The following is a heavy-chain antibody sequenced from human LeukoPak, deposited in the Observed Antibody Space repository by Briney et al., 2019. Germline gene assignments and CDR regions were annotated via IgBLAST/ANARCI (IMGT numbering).Heavy chain of an antibody. J-gene: IGHJ5*02. V-gene: IGHV1-69*04. CDR2: IIPILGIA. CDR3: ARISCGGDCKGFDP. D-gene: IGHD2-21*02. Sequence: ASVTVSCKASGGTFSSYAISWVRQAPGQGLEWMGRIIPILGIANYAQKFQGRVTITADKSTSTAYMELSSLRSEDTAVYYCARISCGGDCKGFDPWGQGTLVTVSS. CDR1: GGTFSSYA.